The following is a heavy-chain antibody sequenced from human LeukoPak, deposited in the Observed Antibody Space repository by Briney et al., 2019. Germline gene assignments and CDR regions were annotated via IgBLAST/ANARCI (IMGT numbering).Heavy chain of an antibody. CDR3: ARGYDSSGYYFDH. CDR2: ISSSSSYI. CDR1: GFTFSSYA. J-gene: IGHJ4*02. V-gene: IGHV3-21*01. D-gene: IGHD3-22*01. Sequence: GGSLRLSCAASGFTFSSYAMSWVRQAPGKGLEWVSSISSSSSYIYYADSVKGRFTISRDNAKNSLYLQMNSLRAEDTAVYYCARGYDSSGYYFDHWGQGTLVTVSS.